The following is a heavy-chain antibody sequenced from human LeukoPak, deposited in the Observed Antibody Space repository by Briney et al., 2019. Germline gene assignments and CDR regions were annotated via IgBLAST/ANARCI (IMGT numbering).Heavy chain of an antibody. CDR2: ISAYNGNT. J-gene: IGHJ6*03. V-gene: IGHV1-18*01. CDR3: ARVKVRLWFGELNYYYTDV. CDR1: GYTFTSYG. D-gene: IGHD3-10*01. Sequence: GASVKVSCKASGYTFTSYGISWVRQAPGQGLEWMGWISAYNGNTNYAQKLQGRVTMTTDTSTSTAYMELRSLRSDDTAVYYCARVKVRLWFGELNYYYTDVWGKGTTVTVSS.